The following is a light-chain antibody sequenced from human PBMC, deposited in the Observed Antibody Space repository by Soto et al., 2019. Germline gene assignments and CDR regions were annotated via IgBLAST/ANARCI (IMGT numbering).Light chain of an antibody. CDR1: QSVASNY. CDR2: GAS. Sequence: EIVLTQSPGTLSLSPGERATLSCRASQSVASNYLAWFQQKPGQAPRLLIYGASSRATGIPDRFSGSGSGTDFTLTLSRLEPEDFAVYYCQQYNNLPRTFGHGTKVEIK. J-gene: IGKJ1*01. CDR3: QQYNNLPRT. V-gene: IGKV3-20*01.